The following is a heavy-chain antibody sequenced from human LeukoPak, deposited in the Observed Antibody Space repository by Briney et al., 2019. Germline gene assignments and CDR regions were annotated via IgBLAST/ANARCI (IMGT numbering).Heavy chain of an antibody. J-gene: IGHJ5*02. CDR2: IYYSGST. CDR1: GGSISSYY. V-gene: IGHV4-59*12. CDR3: AREKIAYYDNSGRGWFDP. D-gene: IGHD3-22*01. Sequence: SETLSLTCTVSGGSISSYYWSWIRQPPGKGLEWIGYIYYSGSTNYNPSLKSRVTIPVDTSKNQFSLKLSSVTAADTAVYYCAREKIAYYDNSGRGWFDPWGQGTLVTVSS.